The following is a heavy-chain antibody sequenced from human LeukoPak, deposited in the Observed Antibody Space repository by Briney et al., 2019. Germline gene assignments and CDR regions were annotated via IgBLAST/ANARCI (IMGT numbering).Heavy chain of an antibody. CDR3: ASSARGYRFGFDS. D-gene: IGHD3-10*01. J-gene: IGHJ4*02. CDR1: GSTFSSYW. CDR2: TNSDGSTT. Sequence: GGSLRLSCAASGSTFSSYWMHWVRQAPGKGLLWVSHTNSDGSTTTYADSVKGRFTISRDNARTTLYLQMNSLRAEDTAVYYCASSARGYRFGFDSWGQGTLVTVSS. V-gene: IGHV3-74*01.